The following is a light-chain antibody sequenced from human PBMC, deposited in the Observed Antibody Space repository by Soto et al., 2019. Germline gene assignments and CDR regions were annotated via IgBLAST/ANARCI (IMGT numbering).Light chain of an antibody. CDR3: KQYNMWPNP. CDR1: QSISSS. CDR2: GAS. V-gene: IGKV3-15*01. Sequence: EIVMTLSPATLSVSPGERATLSCRASQSISSSLAWYQQKPGQAPRLLIHGASTRATGIPARFSGSGSGTEFTLTLSSLQSEDFAVYYCKQYNMWPNPSGQGTLLAI. J-gene: IGKJ5*01.